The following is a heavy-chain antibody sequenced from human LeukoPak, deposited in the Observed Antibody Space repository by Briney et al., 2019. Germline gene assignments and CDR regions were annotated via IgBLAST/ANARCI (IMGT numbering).Heavy chain of an antibody. CDR2: ISSSGSTI. V-gene: IGHV3-48*03. J-gene: IGHJ3*02. D-gene: IGHD3-10*01. Sequence: GGSLRLSCAASGFTFSSYEMNWVRQAPGKGLEWVSYISSSGSTIYYADSVKGRFTISRDNAKNSLYLQMNSLRAEDTAVYYCARDRRGLGSYYSVDAFDIWGQGTMVTVSS. CDR1: GFTFSSYE. CDR3: ARDRRGLGSYYSVDAFDI.